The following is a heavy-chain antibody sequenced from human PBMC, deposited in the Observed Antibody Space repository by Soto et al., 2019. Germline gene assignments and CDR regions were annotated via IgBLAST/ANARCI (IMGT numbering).Heavy chain of an antibody. J-gene: IGHJ4*02. CDR3: ERLARTGFDY. CDR2: IYYSGTT. Sequence: QLQLQESGPGLVKPSETLSLTCTVSGDSINSSAYYWGWIGQPPGKGLEWIANIYYSGTTYSNPSLKSRITMSVDTSKNQFSLKLSSVTAADTAVYYCERLARTGFDYWGQGTLVTVSS. V-gene: IGHV4-39*01. CDR1: GDSINSSAYY. D-gene: IGHD3-9*01.